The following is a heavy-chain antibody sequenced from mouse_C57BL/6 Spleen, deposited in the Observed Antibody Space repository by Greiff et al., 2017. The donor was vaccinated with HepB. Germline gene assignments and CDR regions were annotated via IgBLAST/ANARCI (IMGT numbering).Heavy chain of an antibody. CDR1: GFTFSDYY. CDR2: ISNGGGST. D-gene: IGHD1-1*01. CDR3: ASPYGSSYDRYAMDY. J-gene: IGHJ4*01. V-gene: IGHV5-12*01. Sequence: EVKLVDSGGGLVQPGGSLKLSCAASGFTFSDYYMYWVRQTPEKRLEWVAYISNGGGSTYYPDTVKGRFTISRDNAKNTLYLQMSRLKSEDTAMYYCASPYGSSYDRYAMDYWGQGTSVTVSS.